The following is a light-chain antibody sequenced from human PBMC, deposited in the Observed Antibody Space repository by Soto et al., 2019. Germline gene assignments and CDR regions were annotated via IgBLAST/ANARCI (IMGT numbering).Light chain of an antibody. V-gene: IGLV2-14*03. J-gene: IGLJ1*01. CDR2: DVT. CDR3: ISFTSRHIYV. Sequence: QSVLTQPASVSGSPGQSITISCTGTISDVGGYNYVSWYQQHPGRAPKLIIYDVTNRPSGISNRFSGYKSGNTASLTISGLQTEDEADYYCISFTSRHIYVFGTGTKVTV. CDR1: ISDVGGYNY.